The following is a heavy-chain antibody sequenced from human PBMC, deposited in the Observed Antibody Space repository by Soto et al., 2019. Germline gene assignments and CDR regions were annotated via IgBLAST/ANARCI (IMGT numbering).Heavy chain of an antibody. CDR2: IYYSGST. D-gene: IGHD3-3*01. V-gene: IGHV4-31*03. CDR1: GGSISSGGYY. CDR3: GGGYYMVDY. Sequence: SETLSLTCTVSGGSISSGGYYWSWIRQHPGKGLEWIGHIYYSGSTYYNPSLKSRVTISVDTSENQFSLKLSSVTAADTAVYYCGGGYYMVDYWGQGSLVTVSS. J-gene: IGHJ4*02.